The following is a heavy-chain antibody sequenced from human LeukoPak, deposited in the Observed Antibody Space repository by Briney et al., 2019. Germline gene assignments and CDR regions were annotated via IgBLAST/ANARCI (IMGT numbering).Heavy chain of an antibody. Sequence: SETLSLTCTVSGGSISSYYWSWIRQPPGKGLEWIGEINHSGSTNYNPSLKSRVTISVDTSKNQFSLKLSSVTAADTAVYYCAREGSYYYGSGSPYYYYYYMDVWGKGTTVTISS. CDR1: GGSISSYY. D-gene: IGHD3-10*01. V-gene: IGHV4-34*01. J-gene: IGHJ6*03. CDR3: AREGSYYYGSGSPYYYYYYMDV. CDR2: INHSGST.